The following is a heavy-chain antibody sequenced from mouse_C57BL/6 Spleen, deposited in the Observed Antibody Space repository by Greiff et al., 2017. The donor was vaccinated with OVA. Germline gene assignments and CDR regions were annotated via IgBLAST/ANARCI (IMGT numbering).Heavy chain of an antibody. V-gene: IGHV1-82*01. CDR3: ARTGPEYAMDY. J-gene: IGHJ4*01. Sequence: QVQLKESGPELVKPGASVKISCKASGYAFSSSWMNWVKQRPGKGLEWIGRIYPGDGDTNYNGKFKGKATLTADKSSSTAYMQLSSLTSEDSAVYFCARTGPEYAMDYWGQGTSVTVSS. CDR2: IYPGDGDT. CDR1: GYAFSSSW. D-gene: IGHD3-1*01.